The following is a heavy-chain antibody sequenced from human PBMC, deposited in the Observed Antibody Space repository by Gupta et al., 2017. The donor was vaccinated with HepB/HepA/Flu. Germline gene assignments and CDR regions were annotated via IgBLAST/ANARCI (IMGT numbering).Heavy chain of an antibody. CDR1: GGTFSSYA. Sequence: QVQLVQSGAEVKKPGSSVKVSCKASGGTFSSYAISWVRQAPGQGLEWMGRIIPILGIANYAQKFQGRVTITADKSTSTAYMELSSLRSEDTAVYYCARGSDYYDSSGYWADAFDIWGQGTMVTGSS. V-gene: IGHV1-69*04. D-gene: IGHD3-22*01. J-gene: IGHJ3*02. CDR3: ARGSDYYDSSGYWADAFDI. CDR2: IIPILGIA.